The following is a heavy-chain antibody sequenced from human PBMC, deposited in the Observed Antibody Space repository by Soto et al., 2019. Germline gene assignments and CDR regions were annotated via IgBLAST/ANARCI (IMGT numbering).Heavy chain of an antibody. D-gene: IGHD6-19*01. CDR2: IAESASTT. Sequence: QVQLVESGGGLVKSGGSLRLSCAGSGFTFSDYYMSWIRQAPGKGLEWVAHIAESASTTYHADSVKGRFTISRDDATKTLYLQMNSLRVEDTAVYYCVREGSGWSRGYWGQGTQVVVSS. CDR3: VREGSGWSRGY. CDR1: GFTFSDYY. V-gene: IGHV3-11*01. J-gene: IGHJ4*02.